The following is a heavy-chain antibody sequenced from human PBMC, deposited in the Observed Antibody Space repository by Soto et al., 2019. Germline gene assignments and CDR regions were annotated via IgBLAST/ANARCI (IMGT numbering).Heavy chain of an antibody. Sequence: TLSLTCAVSGGSISSGGYSWSWIRQPPGKGLEWIGYIYHSGSTYYNPSLKSRVTISVDRSKNQFSLKLSSVTAADTAVYYCARGRITIFGVVKDNWFDPWGQGTLVTVSS. CDR2: IYHSGST. CDR1: GGSISSGGYS. V-gene: IGHV4-30-2*01. CDR3: ARGRITIFGVVKDNWFDP. J-gene: IGHJ5*02. D-gene: IGHD3-3*01.